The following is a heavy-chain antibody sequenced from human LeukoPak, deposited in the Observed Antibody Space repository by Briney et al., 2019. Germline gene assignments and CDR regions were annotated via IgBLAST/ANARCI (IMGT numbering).Heavy chain of an antibody. CDR1: GFTFSSYN. V-gene: IGHV3-21*01. CDR2: ISSSSSYI. D-gene: IGHD6-19*01. J-gene: IGHJ4*02. CDR3: AREANAVAHC. Sequence: GGSLRLSCAASGFTFSSYNMNWVRQAPGKGLEWVSSISSSSSYIYYADSVKGRFTISRDNAKNSLYLQMNSLRAEDTAVYYCAREANAVAHCWGQGTLVTVSS.